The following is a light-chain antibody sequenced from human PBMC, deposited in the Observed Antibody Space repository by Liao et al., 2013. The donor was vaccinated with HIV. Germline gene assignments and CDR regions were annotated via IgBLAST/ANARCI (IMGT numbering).Light chain of an antibody. CDR1: NIGSKS. V-gene: IGLV3-21*01. CDR3: QAWDSSTVV. Sequence: SYELTQPPSVSVAPGKTARITCGGNNIGSKSVHWYRQRPGQAPILVMYYDSDRPSGIPERFSGSNSGNTATLTISGTQAMDEADYYCQAWDSSTVVFGGGTKLTVL. J-gene: IGLJ2*01. CDR2: YDS.